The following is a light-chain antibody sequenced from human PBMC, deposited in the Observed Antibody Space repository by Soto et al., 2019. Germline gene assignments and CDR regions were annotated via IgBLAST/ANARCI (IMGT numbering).Light chain of an antibody. V-gene: IGLV2-14*01. CDR3: SSYTSSSTRVV. J-gene: IGLJ2*01. CDR1: SSDVGGYNY. Sequence: QSALTQPASVSGFPGQSITIFCTGTSSDVGGYNYVSWYQQHPGKAPKLMIYEVSNRPSWVSNRFSGSKSGNTASLTISGLQAEDEADYYCSSYTSSSTRVVFGGGTKLTVL. CDR2: EVS.